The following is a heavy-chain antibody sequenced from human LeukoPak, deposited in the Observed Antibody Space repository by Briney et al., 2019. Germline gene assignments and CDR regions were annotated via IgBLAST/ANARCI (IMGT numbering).Heavy chain of an antibody. CDR3: ARVRGGYCSSTSCYLGY. V-gene: IGHV1-18*04. D-gene: IGHD2-2*01. CDR1: GYTLTSYG. CDR2: ISAYNGNT. J-gene: IGHJ4*02. Sequence: GASVKVSCKASGYTLTSYGISWVRQAPGQGLEWMGWISAYNGNTNYAQKLQGRVTMTTDTSTSTAYMELRSLRSDDTAVYYCARVRGGYCSSTSCYLGYWGQGTLVTVSS.